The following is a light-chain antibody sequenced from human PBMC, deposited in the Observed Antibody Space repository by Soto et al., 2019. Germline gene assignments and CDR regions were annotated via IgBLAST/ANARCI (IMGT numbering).Light chain of an antibody. CDR3: QQRSNWPIFT. CDR2: DAS. V-gene: IGKV3-11*01. J-gene: IGKJ3*01. CDR1: QSVSSY. Sequence: EIVLTQSPATLSLSPGERATLSCRASQSVSSYLAWYQQKPGQAPRLLIYDASNRATGIPARFSGSGSGTDFTLTISGLEPEDFAVYYCQQRSNWPIFTFGPGTKVDI.